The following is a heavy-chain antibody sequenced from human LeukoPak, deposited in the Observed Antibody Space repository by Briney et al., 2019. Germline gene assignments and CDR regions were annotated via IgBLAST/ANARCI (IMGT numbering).Heavy chain of an antibody. CDR1: GFTFSNYW. V-gene: IGHV3-74*01. D-gene: IGHD5-18*01. J-gene: IGHJ4*03. CDR2: INTDGSST. Sequence: PGGSLRLSCAASGFTFSNYWMHWVRQAPGKGLVWVSRINTDGSSTNYADSVKGRFTISRDNAKNTLYLQMNSLRGEDTAVYYCASTTMAIPGDYWGQGTTVTVSS. CDR3: ASTTMAIPGDY.